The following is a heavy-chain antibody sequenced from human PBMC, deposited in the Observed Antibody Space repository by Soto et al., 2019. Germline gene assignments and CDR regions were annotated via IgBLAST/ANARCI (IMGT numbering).Heavy chain of an antibody. CDR1: GFPFSHYW. Sequence: PWGSLRLSCAASGFPFSHYWMHWVRQTPGKGLVWVSRINPAGTITNYADSVEGRFTISRDNADSALFLQMNSLSAEDTAIYYCTSDTFGLRDTWGQGTLVTVSS. V-gene: IGHV3-74*01. CDR2: INPAGTIT. J-gene: IGHJ5*02. CDR3: TSDTFGLRDT. D-gene: IGHD3-16*01.